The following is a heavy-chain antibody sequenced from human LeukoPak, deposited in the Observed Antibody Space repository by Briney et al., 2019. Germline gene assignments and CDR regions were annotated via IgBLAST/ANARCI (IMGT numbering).Heavy chain of an antibody. D-gene: IGHD6-13*01. CDR2: IYSGGST. CDR3: ARGARIAAAGDFDY. Sequence: HPGGSLRLSCAASGFTVSSNYMSWVRQAPGKGLEWASVIYSGGSTYYADSVKGRFTISRDNSKNTLYLQMNSLRAEDTAVYYCARGARIAAAGDFDYWGQGTLVTVSS. J-gene: IGHJ4*02. V-gene: IGHV3-66*01. CDR1: GFTVSSNY.